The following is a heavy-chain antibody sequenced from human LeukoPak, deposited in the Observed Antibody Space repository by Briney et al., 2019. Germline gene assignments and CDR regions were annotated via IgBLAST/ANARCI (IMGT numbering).Heavy chain of an antibody. CDR1: GGSISSSGYY. CDR3: ARQRNGYDRDFDY. V-gene: IGHV4-39*01. J-gene: IGHJ4*02. D-gene: IGHD5-12*01. Sequence: SETLSLTCTVSGGSISSSGYYWGWIRQPPGKGLEWIGSIYYSGSTYYNPSLRSRVTISVDTSKNQFSLKLSSVTAADTATYYCARQRNGYDRDFDYWGQGTLVTVSS. CDR2: IYYSGST.